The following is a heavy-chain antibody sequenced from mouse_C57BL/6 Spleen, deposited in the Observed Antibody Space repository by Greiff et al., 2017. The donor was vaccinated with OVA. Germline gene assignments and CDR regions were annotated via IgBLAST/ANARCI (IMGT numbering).Heavy chain of an antibody. D-gene: IGHD1-1*01. CDR2: ILPGSGST. Sequence: VKLVESGAELMKPGASVKLSCKATGYTFTGYWIEWVKQRPGHGLEWIGEILPGSGSTNYNEKFKGKATFTADTSSNTAYMQLSSLTTEDSAIYYCARKSNYYGSSYAYFDYWGQGTTLTVSS. J-gene: IGHJ2*01. CDR1: GYTFTGYW. V-gene: IGHV1-9*01. CDR3: ARKSNYYGSSYAYFDY.